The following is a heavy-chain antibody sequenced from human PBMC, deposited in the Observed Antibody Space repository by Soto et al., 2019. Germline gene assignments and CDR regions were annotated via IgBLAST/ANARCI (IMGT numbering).Heavy chain of an antibody. CDR2: ISYDGSNK. Sequence: QVQLVESGGGVVQPGRSLRLSCEAYGFTFRSYAMHWVRQAPGKGLEWVAVISYDGSNKYYADSVKGRFTISRDNPKNTLYLQMNSLRAEDTAVYYCASYHSGDALKDWGQGTLVTVSS. CDR1: GFTFRSYA. D-gene: IGHD3-10*01. V-gene: IGHV3-30-3*01. CDR3: ASYHSGDALKD. J-gene: IGHJ4*02.